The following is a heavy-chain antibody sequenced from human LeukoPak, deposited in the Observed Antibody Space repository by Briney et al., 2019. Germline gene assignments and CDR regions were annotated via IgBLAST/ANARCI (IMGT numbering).Heavy chain of an antibody. Sequence: GASVKVSCKASGYTFTGYYMHWVRQAPGQGLEWMGWINPNSGGTNYAQKFQGRVTMTRDTSISTAYMELRSLTSDDTAVYYCARVAGYDDFDYWGQGTLVTVSS. D-gene: IGHD5-12*01. CDR3: ARVAGYDDFDY. V-gene: IGHV1-2*02. CDR1: GYTFTGYY. CDR2: INPNSGGT. J-gene: IGHJ4*02.